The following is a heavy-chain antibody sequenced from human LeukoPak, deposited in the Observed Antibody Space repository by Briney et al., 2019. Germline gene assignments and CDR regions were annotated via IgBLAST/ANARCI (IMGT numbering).Heavy chain of an antibody. J-gene: IGHJ4*02. Sequence: GGSLRLSCAASGSTFDDYAMHWVRQAPGKGLEWVSGISWNSGSIGYADSVKGRFTISRDNAKNSLYLQMNSLRAEDAALYYCANSGSYDFWSGSIDYWGQGTLVTVSS. V-gene: IGHV3-9*01. CDR3: ANSGSYDFWSGSIDY. D-gene: IGHD3-3*01. CDR1: GSTFDDYA. CDR2: ISWNSGSI.